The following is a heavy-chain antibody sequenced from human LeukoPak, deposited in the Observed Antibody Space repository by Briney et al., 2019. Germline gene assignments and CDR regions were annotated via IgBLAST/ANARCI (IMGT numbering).Heavy chain of an antibody. Sequence: SSETLSLTCTVSGGSVTDYYWSWIRQSPGKGLEWIGYIYYTGTSYNPSLKSRVTISADTSKNQFSLKLNSVTPEDTAVYYCARYSGSSDAFDIWGQGTMVTVSS. V-gene: IGHV4-59*02. J-gene: IGHJ3*02. D-gene: IGHD1-26*01. CDR3: ARYSGSSDAFDI. CDR1: GGSVTDYY. CDR2: IYYTGT.